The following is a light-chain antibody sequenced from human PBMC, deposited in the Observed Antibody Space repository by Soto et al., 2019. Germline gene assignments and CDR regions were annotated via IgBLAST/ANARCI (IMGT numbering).Light chain of an antibody. CDR3: HQYGNPGT. J-gene: IGKJ1*01. V-gene: IGKV3-20*01. Sequence: EIVLTQSPGTLSFSPGERATLSCRASQSVSSNYLAWYQQKPGQAPRLLNHGASSRATGIPDRFSGSGSGTDFTLTISRLEPEDFAVYYCHQYGNPGTFGQGTKVEIK. CDR1: QSVSSNY. CDR2: GAS.